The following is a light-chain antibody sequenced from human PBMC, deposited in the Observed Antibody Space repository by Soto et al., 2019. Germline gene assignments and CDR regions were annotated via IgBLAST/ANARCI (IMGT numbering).Light chain of an antibody. CDR2: KAS. CDR1: QTISSW. Sequence: DIQMTQSPSTLSGSVGDRVTITCRASQTISSWLAWYQQKPGKAPKLLIYKASTLKSGVPSRFSGSGSGTEXXXXXXXXXXXDXATYYCQHYNSYSEAFGQGTKVELK. CDR3: QHYNSYSEA. J-gene: IGKJ1*01. V-gene: IGKV1-5*03.